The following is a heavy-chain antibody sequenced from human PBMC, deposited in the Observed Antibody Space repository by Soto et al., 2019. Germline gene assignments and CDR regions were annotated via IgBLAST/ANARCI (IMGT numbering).Heavy chain of an antibody. D-gene: IGHD3-22*01. V-gene: IGHV1-69*13. Sequence: ASVKVSCKASGGTFSSYAISWLRQSPGQGLEWMGGIIPIFGTANYAQKFQGRVTITADESTSTAYMELSSLRSEDTAVYYCARGARDYYDSSGYFYDWFDPWGQGTLVTVSS. CDR1: GGTFSSYA. CDR2: IIPIFGTA. J-gene: IGHJ5*02. CDR3: ARGARDYYDSSGYFYDWFDP.